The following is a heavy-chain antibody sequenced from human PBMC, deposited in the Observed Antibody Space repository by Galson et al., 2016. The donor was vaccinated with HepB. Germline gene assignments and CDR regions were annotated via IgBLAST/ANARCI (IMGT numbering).Heavy chain of an antibody. J-gene: IGHJ4*02. CDR2: INPSGGHP. D-gene: IGHD1-14*01. CDR3: ARELDHSFYFDY. V-gene: IGHV1-46*02. CDR1: GYTFNPYN. Sequence: SVQLSCTASGYTFNPYNMHWVRQAPPQGLECLGIINPSGGHPIYAQKFQDRITMTRDTSTSTVYMELISLRSEDTAVYYCARELDHSFYFDYWGQGTLPTVSS.